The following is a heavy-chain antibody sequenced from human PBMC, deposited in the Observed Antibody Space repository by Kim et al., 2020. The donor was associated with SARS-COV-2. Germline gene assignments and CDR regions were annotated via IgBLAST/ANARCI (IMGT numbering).Heavy chain of an antibody. Sequence: SETLSLTCTVSGGSISSSSYYWGWIRQPPGKGLEWIGSIYYSGSTYYNPSLKSRVTISVDTSKNQFSLKLSSVTAADTAVYYCARQDTMIVVVMHFDYWGQGTLVTVSS. J-gene: IGHJ4*02. CDR2: IYYSGST. D-gene: IGHD3-22*01. CDR3: ARQDTMIVVVMHFDY. V-gene: IGHV4-39*01. CDR1: GGSISSSSYY.